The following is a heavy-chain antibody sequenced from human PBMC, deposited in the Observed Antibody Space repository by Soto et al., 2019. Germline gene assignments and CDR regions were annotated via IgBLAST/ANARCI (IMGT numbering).Heavy chain of an antibody. CDR3: ARDSAGTQPPDDAFDI. V-gene: IGHV3-21*01. J-gene: IGHJ3*02. CDR1: GFTFSSYS. D-gene: IGHD1-1*01. CDR2: ISSSSSYI. Sequence: SLRLSCAASGFTFSSYSMNWVRQAPGKGLEWVSSISSSSSYIYYADSVKGRFTISRDNAKNSPYLQMNSLRAEDTAVYYCARDSAGTQPPDDAFDIWGQGTMVTVSS.